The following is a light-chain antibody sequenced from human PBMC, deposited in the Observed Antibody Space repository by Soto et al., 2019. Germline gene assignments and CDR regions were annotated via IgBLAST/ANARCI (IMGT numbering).Light chain of an antibody. J-gene: IGLJ1*01. Sequence: QSALTLPASVSGSPRQSITISCTGTRSDIGSYNYVSWYQVHPDKAPKLIIYEVSSRPSGVPDRFSGSKSGNTASLIISGLQAEDEAHYYCSSYSSTDTLYVFGTGTKLTVL. CDR1: RSDIGSYNY. CDR2: EVS. V-gene: IGLV2-14*01. CDR3: SSYSSTDTLYV.